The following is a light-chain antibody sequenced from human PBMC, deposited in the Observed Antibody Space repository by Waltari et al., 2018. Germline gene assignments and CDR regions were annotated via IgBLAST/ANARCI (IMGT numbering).Light chain of an antibody. CDR3: QHYLKLPVT. Sequence: EIVLQQSPGTPSLSPGERATVSCRASQSVSRALAWYQQKPGQAPRLLIYGASTRATGIPDRFSGSGSGTDFSLTISRLEPDDFAVYYCQHYLKLPVTFGQGTTVEI. J-gene: IGKJ1*01. CDR2: GAS. CDR1: QSVSRA. V-gene: IGKV3-20*01.